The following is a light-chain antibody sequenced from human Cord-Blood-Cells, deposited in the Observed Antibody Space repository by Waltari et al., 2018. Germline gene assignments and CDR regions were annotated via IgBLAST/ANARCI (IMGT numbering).Light chain of an antibody. CDR2: GAS. Sequence: SLLTQSPDTLSSSPGERATLPCRASQSVSSSYLAWYQQKPGQAPRLLIYGASSRATGIPDRFSGSGSGTDFTLTISRLEPEDFAVYYCQQYGSSRLTFGGGTKVGIK. J-gene: IGKJ4*01. CDR3: QQYGSSRLT. CDR1: QSVSSSY. V-gene: IGKV3-20*01.